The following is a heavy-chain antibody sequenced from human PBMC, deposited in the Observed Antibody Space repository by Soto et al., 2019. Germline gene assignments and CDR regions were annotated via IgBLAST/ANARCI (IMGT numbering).Heavy chain of an antibody. Sequence: SVKVSCKASGGTFSSYTISWVRQAPGQGLEWMGRIIPILGIANYAQKFQGRVTITADKSTSTAYMELSSLRSEDTAVYYCAAAREYQLLNNWFDPWGQGTLVTVSS. CDR1: GGTFSSYT. V-gene: IGHV1-69*02. CDR3: AAAREYQLLNNWFDP. CDR2: IIPILGIA. D-gene: IGHD2-2*01. J-gene: IGHJ5*02.